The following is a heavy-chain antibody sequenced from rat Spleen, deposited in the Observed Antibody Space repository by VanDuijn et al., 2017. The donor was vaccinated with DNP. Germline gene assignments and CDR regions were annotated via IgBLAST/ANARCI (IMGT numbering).Heavy chain of an antibody. V-gene: IGHV3-3*01. CDR2: INSAGST. CDR3: ARGYYDYWYFDF. D-gene: IGHD1-6*01. J-gene: IGHJ1*01. CDR1: GYSITSSYR. Sequence: EVQLQESGPGLVKPSQSLSLTCSVTGYSITSSYRWNWIRKFPGNKLEWMGYINSAGSTNYNPSLKSRISITRDTSKNQFFLQVNSVTTEDTATYYCARGYYDYWYFDFWGPGTMVTVSS.